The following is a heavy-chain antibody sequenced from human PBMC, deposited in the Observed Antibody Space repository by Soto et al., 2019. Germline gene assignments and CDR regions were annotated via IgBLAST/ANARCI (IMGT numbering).Heavy chain of an antibody. CDR2: INHSGST. CDR3: ASLDFNLDEWLVPRYNWFDP. J-gene: IGHJ5*02. D-gene: IGHD6-19*01. V-gene: IGHV4-34*01. Sequence: SETXSLTCAVYGGSFSGYYWSWIRQPPGKGLEWIGEINHSGSTNYNPSLKSRVTISVDTSKNQFSLKLSSVTAADTAVYYCASLDFNLDEWLVPRYNWFDPWGQGTLVTVSS. CDR1: GGSFSGYY.